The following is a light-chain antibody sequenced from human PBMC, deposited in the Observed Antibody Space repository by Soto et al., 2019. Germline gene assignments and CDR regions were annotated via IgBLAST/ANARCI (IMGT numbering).Light chain of an antibody. CDR3: QQYYDTPYT. Sequence: DIVMTQSPDSLAVSLGERATINCKSSQNILYNSNNKNYLAWYQQKPGQPPKLLIYWASTRESGVPDRFSGSGSGTDFTLTISSLQAEDVAVYSCQQYYDTPYTFGQGTKLEIK. J-gene: IGKJ2*01. V-gene: IGKV4-1*01. CDR1: QNILYNSNNKNY. CDR2: WAS.